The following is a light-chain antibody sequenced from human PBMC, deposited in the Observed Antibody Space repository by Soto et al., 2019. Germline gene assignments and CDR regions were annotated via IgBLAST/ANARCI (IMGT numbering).Light chain of an antibody. CDR3: QSYDSSLSKVV. V-gene: IGLV1-40*01. Sequence: QSVLTQPPSVSGAPGQRVTISCTGSSSNIGAGYDVHWYQQLPGTAPKLLIYGNSNRPSGVPDRFSGSKSGTSASLAITGLQAEYEADYSRQSYDSSLSKVVFVGRTKLTV. J-gene: IGLJ2*01. CDR2: GNS. CDR1: SSNIGAGYD.